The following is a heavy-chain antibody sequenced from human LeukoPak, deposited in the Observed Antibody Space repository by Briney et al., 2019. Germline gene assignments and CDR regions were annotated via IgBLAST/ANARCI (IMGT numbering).Heavy chain of an antibody. Sequence: ASVKVSCKASDYTFTSYGLSWVRQAPGQGLEWMGWISAYTGNTNYAHNLQGRVTMTTDTSTTAAYMELRSLRSDDTAVYYCAIEIYEFWSGSYNYWGQGTLVTVSS. D-gene: IGHD3-3*01. CDR3: AIEIYEFWSGSYNY. CDR2: ISAYTGNT. V-gene: IGHV1-18*01. CDR1: DYTFTSYG. J-gene: IGHJ4*02.